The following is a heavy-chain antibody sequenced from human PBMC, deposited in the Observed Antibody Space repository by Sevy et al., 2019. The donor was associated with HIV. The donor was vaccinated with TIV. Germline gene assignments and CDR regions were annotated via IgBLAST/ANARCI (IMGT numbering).Heavy chain of an antibody. J-gene: IGHJ4*02. CDR3: VRDDRDGYFEY. V-gene: IGHV1-2*02. CDR1: GYTFTGYY. CDR2: INPDSGGP. Sequence: ASVKVSCKASGYTFTGYYMHWMRQAPGLGLEWMGWINPDSGGPIYAPKFQGRVTLTRDTSISTAYMDLSRLKSDDTAVYYCVRDDRDGYFEYWGQGTLVTVSS.